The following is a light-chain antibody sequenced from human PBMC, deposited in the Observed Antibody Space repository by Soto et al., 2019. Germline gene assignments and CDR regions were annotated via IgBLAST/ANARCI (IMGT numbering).Light chain of an antibody. CDR2: GAS. CDR1: QSVISNF. Sequence: IGLAQSPGTLSLSPGERATLSCMASQSVISNFLAWYQQKPGQAPWLPIWGASNRAGGVPDRFSGSGSGTDFTLTISRLEPEDFAVYYCQQYGSSPRTFGQGTMA. J-gene: IGKJ1*01. V-gene: IGKV3-20*01. CDR3: QQYGSSPRT.